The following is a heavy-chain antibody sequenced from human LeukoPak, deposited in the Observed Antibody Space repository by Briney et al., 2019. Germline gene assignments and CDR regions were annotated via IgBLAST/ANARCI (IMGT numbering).Heavy chain of an antibody. Sequence: GASVSVSCKASGYTFPVYYMHWVRQAPGQGLEWMGWINPHSGDTNYAQKFQGRVTMTRDTSISTAYMELSRLGSDDTAVYYCARSDSSTSYGMDVWGQGATVTVSS. J-gene: IGHJ6*02. CDR2: INPHSGDT. D-gene: IGHD2/OR15-2a*01. V-gene: IGHV1-2*02. CDR3: ARSDSSTSYGMDV. CDR1: GYTFPVYY.